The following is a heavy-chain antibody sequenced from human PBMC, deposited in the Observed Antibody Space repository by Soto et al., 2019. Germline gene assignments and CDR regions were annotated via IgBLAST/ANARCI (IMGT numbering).Heavy chain of an antibody. V-gene: IGHV4-34*01. J-gene: IGHJ6*02. D-gene: IGHD1-26*01. Sequence: SETLSLTCAVYGGSFSGYYWSWIRQPPGKGLEWIGEINHSGSTNYNPSLKSRVTISVDTSKNQFSLKLSSVTAADTAVYYCARGRYSGSYYPPIYYYYGMDVWAKGPRSPSP. CDR2: INHSGST. CDR3: ARGRYSGSYYPPIYYYYGMDV. CDR1: GGSFSGYY.